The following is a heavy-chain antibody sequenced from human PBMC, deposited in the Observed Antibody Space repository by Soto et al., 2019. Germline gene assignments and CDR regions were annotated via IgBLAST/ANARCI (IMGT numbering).Heavy chain of an antibody. Sequence: SETLSLTCAVSDGSISISNWWSWVRQPPGKGLEWIGEIYHSGSTNYNPSLKSRVTISVDKSKNQFSLKLSSVTAADTAVYYCAAYSRSSRLYYYGMDVWGQGTPVTVSS. CDR3: AAYSRSSRLYYYGMDV. CDR2: IYHSGST. CDR1: DGSISISNW. D-gene: IGHD6-6*01. J-gene: IGHJ6*02. V-gene: IGHV4-4*02.